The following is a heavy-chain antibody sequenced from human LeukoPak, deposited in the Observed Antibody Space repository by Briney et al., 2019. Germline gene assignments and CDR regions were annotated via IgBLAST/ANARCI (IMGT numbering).Heavy chain of an antibody. CDR1: GGSINRSSYY. J-gene: IGHJ5*02. CDR3: ARHGGEYSPTRGSSRWFDP. V-gene: IGHV4-39*01. Sequence: SETLSLTCTVSGGSINRSSYYWGWIRQPPGKGLEWIGSIYYSGTTYYNPSLKSRVSISVDTSKNQFFLKLSSVAAADTAVYYCARHGGEYSPTRGSSRWFDPWGQGTLVTVSS. D-gene: IGHD6-6*01. CDR2: IYYSGTT.